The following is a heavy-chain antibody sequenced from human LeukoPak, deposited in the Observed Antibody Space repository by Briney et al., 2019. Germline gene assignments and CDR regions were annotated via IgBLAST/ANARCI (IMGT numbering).Heavy chain of an antibody. V-gene: IGHV4-38-2*02. CDR1: GYSISSGYY. Sequence: SETLSLTCTVSGYSISSGYYWGWIRQPPGKGLEWIGSIYHSGSTYYNPSLKSRVTISVDTSKNQFPLKLSSVTAADTAVYYCARDRGIAVANDYWGQGTLVTVSS. J-gene: IGHJ4*02. CDR2: IYHSGST. D-gene: IGHD6-19*01. CDR3: ARDRGIAVANDY.